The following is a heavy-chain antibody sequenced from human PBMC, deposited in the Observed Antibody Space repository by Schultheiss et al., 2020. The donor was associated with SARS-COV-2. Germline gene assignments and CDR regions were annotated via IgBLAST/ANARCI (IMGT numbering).Heavy chain of an antibody. D-gene: IGHD3-22*01. Sequence: SETLSITCTVSGGSISSSSYYWGWIRQPPGKGLEWIGTMFYSGRTNYNPSLKSRVTISVDTSKNQFSLKLSSVTAADTAVDYCARDCPYPTYYYDSSGYYTTWGQGTLVTVSA. V-gene: IGHV4-39*07. CDR3: ARDCPYPTYYYDSSGYYTT. CDR2: MFYSGRT. J-gene: IGHJ5*02. CDR1: GGSISSSSYY.